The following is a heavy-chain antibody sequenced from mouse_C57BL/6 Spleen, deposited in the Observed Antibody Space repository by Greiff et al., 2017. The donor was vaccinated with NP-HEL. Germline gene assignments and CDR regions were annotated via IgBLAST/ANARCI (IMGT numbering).Heavy chain of an antibody. J-gene: IGHJ2*01. D-gene: IGHD2-12*01. CDR1: GYTFTSYW. CDR3: ARGAYYRSFFDY. Sequence: VQLQQPGAELVMPGASVKLSCKASGYTFTSYWMHWVKQRPGQGLEWIGEIDPSDSYTNYNQKFKGKSTLTVDKSSSTAYMQLSSLTSEDSAVYYCARGAYYRSFFDYWGQGTTLTVSS. CDR2: IDPSDSYT. V-gene: IGHV1-69*01.